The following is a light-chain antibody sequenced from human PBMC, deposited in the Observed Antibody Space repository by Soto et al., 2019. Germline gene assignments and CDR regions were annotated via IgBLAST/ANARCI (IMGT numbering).Light chain of an antibody. CDR1: SSDVGGYDY. CDR3: SSYGGSNNFV. CDR2: EVT. V-gene: IGLV2-8*01. Sequence: QSALTQPPSASGSPGQSVTISCTGTSSDVGGYDYVSWYQQHPGKAPKLMIYEVTKRPSGVPDRFSGSKSGNTASLTVSGLQTEDEADYYCSSYGGSNNFVFGGVTKVTVL. J-gene: IGLJ2*01.